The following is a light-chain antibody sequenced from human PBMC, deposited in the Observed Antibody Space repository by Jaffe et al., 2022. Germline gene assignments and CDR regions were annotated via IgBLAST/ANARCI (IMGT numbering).Light chain of an antibody. J-gene: IGLJ3*02. CDR3: SSFVGSKNWL. CDR1: SSDVGGYNY. CDR2: EVS. Sequence: QSALTQPPSASGSPGQSVTISCTGTSSDVGGYNYVSWYQQHPGKVPKVIIYEVSKRPSGVPDRFSGSKSGNTASLTVSGLQADDEADYYCSSFVGSKNWLFGGGTRLTVL. V-gene: IGLV2-8*01.